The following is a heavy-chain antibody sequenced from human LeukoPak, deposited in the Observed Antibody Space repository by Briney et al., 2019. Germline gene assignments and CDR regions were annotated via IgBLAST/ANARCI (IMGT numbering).Heavy chain of an antibody. CDR3: ARVDDRGHYYDSSGPRKLFDY. D-gene: IGHD3-22*01. CDR2: INPDSGGT. J-gene: IGHJ4*02. CDR1: GYTFTSYY. V-gene: IGHV1-2*02. Sequence: GASVKVSCKASGYTFTSYYMHWVRQAPGQGLEWMGWINPDSGGTNYAQKFQGRVTMTRDTSITTAYMELSRLRSDDTALYYCARVDDRGHYYDSSGPRKLFDYWGQGTLVTVSS.